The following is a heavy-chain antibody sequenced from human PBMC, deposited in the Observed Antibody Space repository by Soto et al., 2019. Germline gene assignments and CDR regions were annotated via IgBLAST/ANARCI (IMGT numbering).Heavy chain of an antibody. Sequence: EVQLLESGGGLVQPGGSLRLSCAASGFTFSTYAMSWVRQAPGEGLEWVSSISGGYGTTYYADSVKGRFTISRDNSKNTLYLQMNSLRAEDTAVYYCATFVATAGGFWGQGTLVTVSS. J-gene: IGHJ4*02. D-gene: IGHD6-13*01. V-gene: IGHV3-23*01. CDR2: ISGGYGTT. CDR3: ATFVATAGGF. CDR1: GFTFSTYA.